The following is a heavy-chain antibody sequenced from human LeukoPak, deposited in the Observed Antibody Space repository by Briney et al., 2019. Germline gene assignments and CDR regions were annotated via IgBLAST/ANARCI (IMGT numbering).Heavy chain of an antibody. V-gene: IGHV3-7*01. D-gene: IGHD3-9*01. CDR3: AKDSGYDMGFDP. CDR2: IKQDGSTK. J-gene: IGHJ5*02. Sequence: GGSLRLSCAASGFSFSSYWMSWLRQAPGKGLEWVANIKQDGSTKYYVDSVKGRFTTSRDNSKNTLYLQMNSLRAEDTAVYYCAKDSGYDMGFDPWGQGTLVTVSS. CDR1: GFSFSSYW.